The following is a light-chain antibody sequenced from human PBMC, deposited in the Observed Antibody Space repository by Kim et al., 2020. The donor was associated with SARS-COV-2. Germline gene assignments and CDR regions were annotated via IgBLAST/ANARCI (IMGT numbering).Light chain of an antibody. Sequence: EIVMTQSPVTLSVSPGERATLSCRASQSVSSNLVWYQQKPGQAPRLLIYGASTRVTGIPARFSGSGSGTEFTLTIRSLQSEDFAVYYCQQYNNWPRTFGQGTKVEIK. CDR1: QSVSSN. CDR3: QQYNNWPRT. CDR2: GAS. J-gene: IGKJ1*01. V-gene: IGKV3-15*01.